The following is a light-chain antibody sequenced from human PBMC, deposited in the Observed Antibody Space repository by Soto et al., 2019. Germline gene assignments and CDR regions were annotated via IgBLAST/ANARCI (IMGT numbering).Light chain of an antibody. CDR3: MQGSHWPPT. J-gene: IGKJ4*01. CDR2: KVS. V-gene: IGKV2-30*01. Sequence: DVVMTQSPLSLPVTLGQPASISCKSSQSLVYSDGNTYLNWFQQRPGQSPRRLIYKVSNRDSVVPDRFSGSGSGTDFTLKISRVEADDVGVYYCMQGSHWPPTFGGGTKVEIK. CDR1: QSLVYSDGNTY.